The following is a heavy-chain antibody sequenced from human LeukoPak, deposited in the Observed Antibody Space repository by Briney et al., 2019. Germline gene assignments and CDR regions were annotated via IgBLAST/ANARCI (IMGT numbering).Heavy chain of an antibody. D-gene: IGHD6-19*01. CDR2: IYYTGST. J-gene: IGHJ3*02. CDR3: ARDSSGWNDAFDI. Sequence: PSETLSLTCTVSGGSFSTYYWSWIRQAPGKGLEWIGYIYYTGSTYYNPSLKSRVTISVDTSKNQFSLKLSSVTAADTAVYYCARDSSGWNDAFDIWGQGTMVTVSS. V-gene: IGHV4-59*01. CDR1: GGSFSTYY.